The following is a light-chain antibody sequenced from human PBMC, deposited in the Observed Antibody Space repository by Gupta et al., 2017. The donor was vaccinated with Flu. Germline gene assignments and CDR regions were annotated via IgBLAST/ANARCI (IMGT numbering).Light chain of an antibody. CDR3: QSGDGFDTWL. J-gene: IGLJ3*02. V-gene: IGLV3-25*03. CDR1: ELSNRD. CDR2: KDN. Sequence: GETAMSTCAGDELSNRDVFWYQKKAGEATVLVIYKDNKRPAGIPERFSGSSSGTTVTLTISGVQAEDEADYYGQSGDGFDTWLFGGGTRLTAL.